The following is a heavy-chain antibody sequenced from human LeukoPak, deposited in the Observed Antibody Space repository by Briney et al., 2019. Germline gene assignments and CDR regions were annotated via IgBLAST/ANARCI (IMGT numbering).Heavy chain of an antibody. V-gene: IGHV1-18*01. CDR3: ARFDGLERGLGAFDI. J-gene: IGHJ3*02. Sequence: GPVKVSCKASGYTFTSYGISWVRQAPGQGLEWMGWISAYNGNTNYAQKLQGRVTMTTDTSTSTAYMELRSLRSDDTAVYYCARFDGLERGLGAFDIWGQGTMVTVSS. CDR2: ISAYNGNT. CDR1: GYTFTSYG. D-gene: IGHD1-1*01.